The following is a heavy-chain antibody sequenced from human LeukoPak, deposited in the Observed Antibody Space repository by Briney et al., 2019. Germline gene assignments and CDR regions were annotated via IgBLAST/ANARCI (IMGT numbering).Heavy chain of an antibody. CDR2: INSDGSST. J-gene: IGHJ6*02. V-gene: IGHV3-74*01. CDR1: GFTFRSYW. Sequence: GGSLRLSCAASGFTFRSYWMHWVRQAPGKGLAWVSRINSDGSSTTYADSVKGRFTISRDNAKNTLYPQMNSLRAEDTAVYYCARGDGYGMDVWGQGTTVTVPS. CDR3: ARGDGYGMDV. D-gene: IGHD2-8*01.